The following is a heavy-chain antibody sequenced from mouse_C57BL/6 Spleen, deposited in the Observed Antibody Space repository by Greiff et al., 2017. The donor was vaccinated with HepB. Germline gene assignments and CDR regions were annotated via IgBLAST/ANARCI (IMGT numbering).Heavy chain of an antibody. Sequence: QVQLKQSGAELVKPGASVKISCKASGYAFSSYWMNWVKQRPGKGLEWIGQIYPGDGDTNYNGKFKGKATLAADKSSSTAYMQLSSLTSEDSAVYFCVRYYDYDDYYAMDYWGQGTSVTVSS. CDR1: GYAFSSYW. CDR2: IYPGDGDT. CDR3: VRYYDYDDYYAMDY. D-gene: IGHD2-4*01. J-gene: IGHJ4*01. V-gene: IGHV1-80*01.